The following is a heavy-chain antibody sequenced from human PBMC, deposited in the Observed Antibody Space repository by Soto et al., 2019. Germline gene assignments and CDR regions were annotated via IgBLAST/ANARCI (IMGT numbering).Heavy chain of an antibody. D-gene: IGHD6-13*01. Sequence: ASVKVSFKASGYTFTSYGISWVRQAPGQGLEWMGWISAYNGNTNYAQKLQGRVTMTTDTSTSTAYMELRSLRSDDTAVYYCAREVAADGTFREDVFDIWGQGTLVTVSS. CDR1: GYTFTSYG. CDR2: ISAYNGNT. CDR3: AREVAADGTFREDVFDI. V-gene: IGHV1-18*01. J-gene: IGHJ3*02.